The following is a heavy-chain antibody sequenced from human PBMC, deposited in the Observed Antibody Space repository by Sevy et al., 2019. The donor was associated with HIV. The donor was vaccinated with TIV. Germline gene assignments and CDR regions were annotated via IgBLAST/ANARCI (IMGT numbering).Heavy chain of an antibody. Sequence: SETLSLTCAVYGESFSGYYWSWIRQPPGKGLEWIGEINHGGSTNYNPSLKSRVTISVDTSKNQFSLKLISVTAADTAVYYCARVPRWLKDAFDIWGQGTMVTVSS. V-gene: IGHV4-34*01. CDR3: ARVPRWLKDAFDI. D-gene: IGHD3-16*01. J-gene: IGHJ3*02. CDR1: GESFSGYY. CDR2: INHGGST.